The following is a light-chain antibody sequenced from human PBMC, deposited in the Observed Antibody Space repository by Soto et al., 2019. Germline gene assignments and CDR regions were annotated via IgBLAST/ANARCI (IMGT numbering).Light chain of an antibody. CDR2: GAS. Sequence: EKLMTESPGTKYVSLGERATLSCRASQSVSIHLAWYQQKPGQAPRLLISGASKRATGIPDRFSGSGSGTDFTLTISRLEPEDFAVYYCQQYGSSPPYTFG. CDR3: QQYGSSPPYT. CDR1: QSVSIH. V-gene: IGKV3-20*01. J-gene: IGKJ2*01.